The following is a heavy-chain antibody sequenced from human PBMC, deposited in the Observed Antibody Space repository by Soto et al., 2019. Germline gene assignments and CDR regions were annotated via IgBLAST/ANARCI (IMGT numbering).Heavy chain of an antibody. Sequence: SETLSLTCTVSGGSISSYYWSWIRQPPGKGLEWIGYIYYSGSTNYNPSLKSRVTISVDTSKNQFSLKLSSVTAADTAVYYCARVAERYNWFDPWGQGTLVTVSS. J-gene: IGHJ5*02. CDR2: IYYSGST. CDR3: ARVAERYNWFDP. CDR1: GGSISSYY. V-gene: IGHV4-59*01.